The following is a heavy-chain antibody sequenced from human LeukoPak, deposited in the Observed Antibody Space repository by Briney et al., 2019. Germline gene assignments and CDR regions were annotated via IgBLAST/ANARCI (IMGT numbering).Heavy chain of an antibody. J-gene: IGHJ4*02. V-gene: IGHV4-30-2*01. D-gene: IGHD5-24*01. CDR1: GGSISSGGYS. CDR2: IYHSGST. CDR3: AGMATHDKGLDY. Sequence: SETLSLTCTVSGGSISSGGYSWSWIRQPPGKGLEWIGYIYHSGSTYYNPSLKSRVTISVDRSKNQFSLKLSSVTAADTAVYYCAGMATHDKGLDYWGQGTLVTVSS.